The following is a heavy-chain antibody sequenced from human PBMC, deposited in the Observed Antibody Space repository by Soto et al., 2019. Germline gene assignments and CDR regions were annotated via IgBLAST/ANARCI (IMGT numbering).Heavy chain of an antibody. CDR2: INPNSGGT. J-gene: IGHJ6*02. Sequence: ASVKVSCKASGYTFTGYYMHWVRQAPGQGLEWMGWINPNSGGTNYAQKFQGRVTMTRDTSISTAYMELSRLRSDDTAVYYCARDGDPSYGDYYYGMDVCGQRTTVTVSS. V-gene: IGHV1-2*02. CDR3: ARDGDPSYGDYYYGMDV. D-gene: IGHD5-18*01. CDR1: GYTFTGYY.